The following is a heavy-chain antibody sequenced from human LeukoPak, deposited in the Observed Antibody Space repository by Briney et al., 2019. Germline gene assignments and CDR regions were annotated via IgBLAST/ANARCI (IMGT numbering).Heavy chain of an antibody. CDR1: GFTFRNYG. D-gene: IGHD2-15*01. J-gene: IGHJ3*02. CDR2: INPTNEKT. Sequence: VASVKVSCKASGFTFRNYGMHWVRQAPGQRLEWMGWINPTNEKTKYSEKFQGRVTISRDTGASTVYMELSSLRSDDTAVYYCARGKYCSGGSCRYHAFDIWGQGTMVTVSS. CDR3: ARGKYCSGGSCRYHAFDI. V-gene: IGHV1-3*01.